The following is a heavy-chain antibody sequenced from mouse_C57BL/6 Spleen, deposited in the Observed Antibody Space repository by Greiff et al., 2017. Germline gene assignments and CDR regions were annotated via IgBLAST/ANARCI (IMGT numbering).Heavy chain of an antibody. CDR3: ASDDYLYYFDY. CDR1: GYTFTDYY. J-gene: IGHJ2*01. D-gene: IGHD2-3*01. CDR2: IFPGSGST. V-gene: IGHV1-75*01. Sequence: VQGVESGPELVKPGASVKISCKASGYTFTDYYINWVKQRPGQGLEWIGWIFPGSGSTYYNEKFKGKATLTVDKSSSTAYMLLSSLTSEDSAVYFCASDDYLYYFDYWGQGTTLTVSS.